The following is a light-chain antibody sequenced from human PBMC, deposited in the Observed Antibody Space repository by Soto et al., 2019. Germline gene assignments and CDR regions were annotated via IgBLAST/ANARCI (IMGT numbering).Light chain of an antibody. Sequence: EIVMTQSPATLSVSPGERATLSCRASHSVSSRLAWYQQKPGQAPRLLIYGASTRATGLPARFSGSGSGTEFTITISSLQSEDLAVYYCQHYTNWPLTFGGGTKVEIK. CDR3: QHYTNWPLT. J-gene: IGKJ4*01. CDR2: GAS. CDR1: HSVSSR. V-gene: IGKV3-15*01.